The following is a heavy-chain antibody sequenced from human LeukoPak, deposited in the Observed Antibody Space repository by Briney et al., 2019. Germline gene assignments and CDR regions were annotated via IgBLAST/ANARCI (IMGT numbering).Heavy chain of an antibody. CDR2: IYSGGST. V-gene: IGHV3-66*01. J-gene: IGHJ6*02. CDR3: TKDRHSGSYYIGYYYYGMDV. D-gene: IGHD1-26*01. Sequence: PGGSLRLSCAAPGLSVSNNCMSWVRQAPGKGLEWVSVIYSGGSTFYADSVKGRFTISRDNSKNTLYIQMNSLRAEDTAVYYCTKDRHSGSYYIGYYYYGMDVWGQGPTVTVSS. CDR1: GLSVSNNC.